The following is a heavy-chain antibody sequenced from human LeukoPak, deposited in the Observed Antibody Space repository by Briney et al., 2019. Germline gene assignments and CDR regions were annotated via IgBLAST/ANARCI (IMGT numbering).Heavy chain of an antibody. J-gene: IGHJ4*02. V-gene: IGHV3-23*01. D-gene: IGHD3-22*01. CDR1: GFTFSSYA. Sequence: GGSLRLSCAASGFTFSSYAMSWVRQAPGKGLEWVSAISGSGGSTYYADSVKGRFTISRDNSKNTLYLQMNSLRAEDTAVYYCXXXXXXXXXSGYYSSFDYWGQGTLVTISS. CDR3: XXXXXXXXXSGYYSSFDY. CDR2: ISGSGGST.